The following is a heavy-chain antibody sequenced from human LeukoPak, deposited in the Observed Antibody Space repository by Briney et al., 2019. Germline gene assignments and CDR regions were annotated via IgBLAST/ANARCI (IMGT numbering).Heavy chain of an antibody. CDR3: ARDRLFQFDP. J-gene: IGHJ5*02. CDR1: GFTFSSYS. V-gene: IGHV3-21*01. CDR2: ISSSRSYI. Sequence: PGGSLRLSCAASGFTFSSYSMNWVRQAPGKGLEWVSSISSSRSYIYYADSVKGRFTISRDNAKNSLYLQVNSLRAEDTAVYYCARDRLFQFDPWGQGTLVTVSS.